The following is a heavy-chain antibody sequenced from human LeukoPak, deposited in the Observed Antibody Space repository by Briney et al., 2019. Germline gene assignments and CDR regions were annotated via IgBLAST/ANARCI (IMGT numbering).Heavy chain of an antibody. CDR3: ARVRAIWDAFDI. CDR1: GGSISSYY. D-gene: IGHD3-3*01. J-gene: IGHJ3*02. V-gene: IGHV4-59*01. CDR2: IYYSGST. Sequence: SETLSLTCTVSGGSISSYYWSWIRQPPGKGLEWIGDIYYSGSTNYNPSLKSRVTISVDTSKNQFSLKLSSVTAADTAVYYCARVRAIWDAFDIWGQGTMVTVSS.